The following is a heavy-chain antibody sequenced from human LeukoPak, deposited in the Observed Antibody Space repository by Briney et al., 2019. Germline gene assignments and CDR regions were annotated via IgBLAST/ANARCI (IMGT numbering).Heavy chain of an antibody. CDR3: AKDDSGWLDY. CDR2: IWYDGSNK. V-gene: IGHV3-33*06. D-gene: IGHD6-19*01. CDR1: GFTFSSYG. Sequence: GGSLRLSCAASGFTFSSYGMHWVRQAPGKGLEWVAVIWYDGSNKYYADSVKGRFTISRDNSKTTLYLQMNSLRAEDTAVYYCAKDDSGWLDYWGQGTLVTVSS. J-gene: IGHJ4*02.